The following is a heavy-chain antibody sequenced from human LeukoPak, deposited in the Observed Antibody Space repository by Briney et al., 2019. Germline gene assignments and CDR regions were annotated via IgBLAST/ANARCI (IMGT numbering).Heavy chain of an antibody. CDR1: GYTFTGYY. CDR2: INPNSGGT. Sequence: ASVKVSCKASGYTFTGYYMFWVRQAPGQGLEWMGWINPNSGGTNYAQKFQGRVTMTRDTPISTGYMELSRLRSDDTAVYYCATYFLDTSARDWGQGTLVTVSS. J-gene: IGHJ4*02. D-gene: IGHD3-22*01. CDR3: ATYFLDTSARD. V-gene: IGHV1-2*02.